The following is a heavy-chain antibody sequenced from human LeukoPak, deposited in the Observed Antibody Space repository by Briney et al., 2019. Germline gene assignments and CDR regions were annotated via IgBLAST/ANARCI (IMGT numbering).Heavy chain of an antibody. CDR1: GGSFSGYY. CDR2: ISRRGNT. J-gene: IGHJ4*02. D-gene: IGHD3-10*01. CDR3: ARHGEYYFDY. Sequence: SETLSLTCAVYGGSFSGYYWSWIRQPPGRGLEWIGQISRRGNTNYNPSLKSRVTISVDTSKNQLSLKLSTVTAADTALYYCARHGEYYFDYWGQGTLVTVSS. V-gene: IGHV4-34*01.